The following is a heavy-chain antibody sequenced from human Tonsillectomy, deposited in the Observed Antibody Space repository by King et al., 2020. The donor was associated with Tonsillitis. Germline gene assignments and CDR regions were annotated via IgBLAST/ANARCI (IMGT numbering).Heavy chain of an antibody. CDR1: GFTFSDYC. Sequence: VQLVEAGGGVVQPGRSLRLSCAASGFTFSDYCIHWVRQAPGKGPGGVAVISYDGSNQYYADSVEGRFTISRDNSKNTLSLQMNSLRTEDTAVYYCARLYNSSNYWGQGTLVTVSS. CDR2: ISYDGSNQ. J-gene: IGHJ4*02. D-gene: IGHD6-6*01. V-gene: IGHV3-30*03. CDR3: ARLYNSSNY.